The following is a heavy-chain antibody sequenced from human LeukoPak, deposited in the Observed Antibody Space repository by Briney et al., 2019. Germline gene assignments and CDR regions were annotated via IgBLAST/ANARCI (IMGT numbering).Heavy chain of an antibody. CDR2: IFTTGST. Sequence: SETLSLTCTVSGGSISNYYWSWIRQPAGKGLEWIGHIFTTGSTKYNPSFKSRVTVSVDTSKNQFSLKLTSVTAADTAVYYCARHSIDVSPLVATLTWFDPWGQGTLVTVSS. CDR3: ARHSIDVSPLVATLTWFDP. D-gene: IGHD1-26*01. V-gene: IGHV4-4*07. CDR1: GGSISNYY. J-gene: IGHJ5*02.